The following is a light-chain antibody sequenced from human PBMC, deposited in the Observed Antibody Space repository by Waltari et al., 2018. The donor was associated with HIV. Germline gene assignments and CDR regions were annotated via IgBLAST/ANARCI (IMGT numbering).Light chain of an antibody. J-gene: IGLJ3*02. CDR1: RSNIGRNT. CDR2: SNN. CDR3: AAWDDSLNGWV. V-gene: IGLV1-44*01. Sequence: QSVLTQPPSASGTPGQRVTISCSGSRSNIGRNTLNWYQQLPGTAPKLLIYSNNQRPSGVPDRFSGSKSGTSASLAISGLQSEDEADYYCAAWDDSLNGWVFGGGTKLTVL.